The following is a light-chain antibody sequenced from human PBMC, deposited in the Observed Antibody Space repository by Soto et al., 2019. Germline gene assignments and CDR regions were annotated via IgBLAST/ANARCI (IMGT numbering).Light chain of an antibody. CDR2: EVS. CDR1: SSDVGSYNL. Sequence: QSALTQPASVSGSPGQSITISCTGTSSDVGSYNLVSWYQQHPGKAPKLMIYEVSKRPSGVSNRFSGSKSGNTASLTISGLQAEDEADYYCCSYAGSSTFWAYVFGTGTKVTVL. CDR3: CSYAGSSTFWAYV. J-gene: IGLJ1*01. V-gene: IGLV2-23*02.